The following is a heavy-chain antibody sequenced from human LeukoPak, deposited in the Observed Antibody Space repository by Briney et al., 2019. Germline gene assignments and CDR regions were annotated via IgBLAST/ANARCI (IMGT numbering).Heavy chain of an antibody. CDR2: IYSGGST. V-gene: IGHV3-53*01. Sequence: PGGSLRLSCAASGFTLSSNYMSWVRQAPGKGLEGVSVIYSGGSTYYADSAKGRFTISRDNAKNSLYLQMNSLRAEDTAVYYCARDLGNYDFWSGYYLGYWGEGTLVTVSS. J-gene: IGHJ4*02. D-gene: IGHD3-3*01. CDR3: ARDLGNYDFWSGYYLGY. CDR1: GFTLSSNY.